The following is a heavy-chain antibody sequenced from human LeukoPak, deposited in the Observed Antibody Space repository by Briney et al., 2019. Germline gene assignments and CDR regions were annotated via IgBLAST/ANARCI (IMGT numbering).Heavy chain of an antibody. Sequence: PGGSLRLSCAASGFTFSDYYMSWIRQAPGKGLEWVALISFDGSQKYYADSVKGRFTISRDNSKSTVYLQMNSLRVEDAAVYYCSKDLTSDFGGDLDPWGQGTLVTVSS. J-gene: IGHJ5*02. V-gene: IGHV3-30*02. D-gene: IGHD3-10*01. CDR1: GFTFSDYY. CDR2: ISFDGSQK. CDR3: SKDLTSDFGGDLDP.